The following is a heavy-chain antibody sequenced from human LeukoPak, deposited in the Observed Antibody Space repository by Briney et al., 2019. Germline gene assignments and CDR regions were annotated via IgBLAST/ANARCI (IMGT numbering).Heavy chain of an antibody. CDR1: GYTFTSYD. V-gene: IGHV1-8*03. CDR2: MNPNSGNT. J-gene: IGHJ4*02. D-gene: IGHD6-6*01. CDR3: ALEYSSSFSFDY. Sequence: GASVKVSCKASGYTFTSYDINWVRQATGQGLEWMGWMNPNSGNTGYAQKFQGRVTITRNTSISTAYMELSSLRSEDTAVYYCALEYSSSFSFDYWGQGTLVTVSS.